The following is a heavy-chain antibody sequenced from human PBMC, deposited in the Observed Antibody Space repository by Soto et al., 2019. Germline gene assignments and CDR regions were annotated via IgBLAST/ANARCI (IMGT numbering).Heavy chain of an antibody. CDR2: IYSGGYT. D-gene: IGHD3-10*01. Sequence: EVQLVESGGGLIQPGGSLRLSCAVSGFTVSNNYMSWVRQAPGKGLEGVSVIYSGGYTAYGDSVKGRFTISRDNSKNTLYLQRKSRGAADAGVYYGGAGGGGGGYWGQGTLVTVSS. CDR1: GFTVSNNY. J-gene: IGHJ4*02. CDR3: GAGGGGGGY. V-gene: IGHV3-53*01.